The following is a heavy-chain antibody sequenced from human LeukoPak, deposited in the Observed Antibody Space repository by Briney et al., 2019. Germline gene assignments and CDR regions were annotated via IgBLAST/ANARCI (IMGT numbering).Heavy chain of an antibody. V-gene: IGHV3-23*01. CDR3: TKEGRPNSRGGYYDY. CDR1: GFTFSSYA. J-gene: IGHJ4*02. Sequence: PGGSLRLSCAASGFTFSSYAMSWVRQAPGKGLEWVSTVNGNSRRTYYADSVKGRFTMSRDNSKNTLYLQMNSLRAEDTAIYYCTKEGRPNSRGGYYDYWGQGTRVTVSS. CDR2: VNGNSRRT. D-gene: IGHD3-22*01.